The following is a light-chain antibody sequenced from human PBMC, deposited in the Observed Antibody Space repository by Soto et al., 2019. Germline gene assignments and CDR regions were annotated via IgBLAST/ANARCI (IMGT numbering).Light chain of an antibody. Sequence: EIVLTQSRGTLCLSPGERATLSCRASQRVSSNLAWYQQKPGQAPRLLIYGASSRATGIPDRFSGSGSGTDFTLTISSLEPEDFAVYYCQHSSSSPLLTFGGGTKVDI. J-gene: IGKJ4*01. CDR3: QHSSSSPLLT. CDR1: QRVSSN. V-gene: IGKV3-20*01. CDR2: GAS.